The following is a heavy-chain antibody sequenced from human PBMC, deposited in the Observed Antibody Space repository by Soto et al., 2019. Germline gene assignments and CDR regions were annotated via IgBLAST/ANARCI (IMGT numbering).Heavy chain of an antibody. D-gene: IGHD2-2*01. CDR3: ARVVVVPAAMRGEFDY. CDR1: GFTFSSYW. Sequence: GGSLRLSCAASGFTFSSYWMSWVRQAPGKGLEWVANIKQDGSEKYYVDSVKGQFTITRDKAKNSLYLQMNSRRAEDTAVYYCARVVVVPAAMRGEFDYWGQGTLVTVSS. CDR2: IKQDGSEK. J-gene: IGHJ4*02. V-gene: IGHV3-7*01.